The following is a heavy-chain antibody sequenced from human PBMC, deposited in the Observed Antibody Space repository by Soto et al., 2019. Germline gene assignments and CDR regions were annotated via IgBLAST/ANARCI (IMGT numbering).Heavy chain of an antibody. J-gene: IGHJ4*02. CDR3: ARDGGYGAGSYFDY. D-gene: IGHD3-10*01. CDR1: NYMFRSYG. V-gene: IGHV1-18*01. Sequence: QVQLVQSGAEVKRPGASVKVSYKAYNYMFRSYGVSWVRQAPGQGLEWMGWISAFSGNTNYPQNFQGRITMTTDTSTGTAYMELRTLRSDDSAIYYCARDGGYGAGSYFDYWGQGTLVTVSS. CDR2: ISAFSGNT.